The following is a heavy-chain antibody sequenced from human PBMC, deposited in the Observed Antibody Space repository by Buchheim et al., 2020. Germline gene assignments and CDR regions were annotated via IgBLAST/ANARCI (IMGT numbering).Heavy chain of an antibody. V-gene: IGHV3-7*01. J-gene: IGHJ4*02. CDR1: GFTFNTYW. CDR3: ARHPSARFDF. Sequence: EVQLVESGGGLVQPGGSLRLSCAASGFTFNTYWMTWVRQAPGQGLEWVANIKQDGSEKYYVDSVRGRFTISRDNAKNSLFLQMNSLRPEDTAVYYCARHPSARFDFWGQGTL. CDR2: IKQDGSEK.